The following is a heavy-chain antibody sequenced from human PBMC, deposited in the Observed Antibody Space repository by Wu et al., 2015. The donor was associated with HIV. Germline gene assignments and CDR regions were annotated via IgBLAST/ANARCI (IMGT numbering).Heavy chain of an antibody. CDR1: GGTFSSYA. Sequence: QLVQSGREVKKPGSSVKVSCKASGGTFSSYAISWMRQAPGQGLEWMGRIIPIFGTSNYAQKFQGRVTITADESTSTAHMELSSLRSEDTAVYYCARTDGLVDGGNSGYDYWGQGTLVTVSS. V-gene: IGHV1-69*13. CDR2: IIPIFGTS. J-gene: IGHJ4*02. CDR3: ARTDGLVDGGNSGYDY. D-gene: IGHD4-23*01.